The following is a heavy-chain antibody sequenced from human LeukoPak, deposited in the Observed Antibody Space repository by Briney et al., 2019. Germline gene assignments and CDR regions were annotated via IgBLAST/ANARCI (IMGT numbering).Heavy chain of an antibody. V-gene: IGHV4-34*01. CDR2: INHSGST. CDR3: ARGSNRYFDY. CDR1: GGSFSGYY. D-gene: IGHD2/OR15-2a*01. J-gene: IGHJ4*02. Sequence: PSETLSLTCAVYGGSFSGYYWSWIRQPPGKGLEWIGEINHSGSTNYNPSLKSRVTISVDTSKNQFSLKLSSVTAADTAVYYCARGSNRYFDYWGQGTLVTVSS.